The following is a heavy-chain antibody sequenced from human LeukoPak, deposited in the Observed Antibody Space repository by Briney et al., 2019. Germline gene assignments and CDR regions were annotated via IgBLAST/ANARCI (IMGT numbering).Heavy chain of an antibody. J-gene: IGHJ4*02. Sequence: GGSLRLSCAASGFTFSNYAISWVRQAPGKGLEWVSTISGSGPNTYYADSVKGRFTISRDNSRNTVYLQMNSLRAEDTALYHCAKDVIWGTSSPRLDYWGQGTLVTVSS. CDR1: GFTFSNYA. CDR2: ISGSGPNT. V-gene: IGHV3-23*01. CDR3: AKDVIWGTSSPRLDY. D-gene: IGHD3-16*01.